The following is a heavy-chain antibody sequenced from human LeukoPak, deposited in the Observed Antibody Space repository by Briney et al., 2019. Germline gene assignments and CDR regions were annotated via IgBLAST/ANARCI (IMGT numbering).Heavy chain of an antibody. J-gene: IGHJ5*02. V-gene: IGHV3-23*01. Sequence: SGIGGSTYYADSVKGRFTISRDNSKNTLYLQMNSLRAEDTAVYYCAKSGRGVTLNRWFDPWGQGTLVTVSS. D-gene: IGHD3-10*01. CDR3: AKSGRGVTLNRWFDP. CDR2: SGIGGST.